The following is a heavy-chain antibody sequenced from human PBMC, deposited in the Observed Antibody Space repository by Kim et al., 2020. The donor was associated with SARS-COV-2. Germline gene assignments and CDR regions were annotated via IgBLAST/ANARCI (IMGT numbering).Heavy chain of an antibody. V-gene: IGHV3-11*01. D-gene: IGHD3-10*01. Sequence: KGRFTISRDNTKNLLYLQMNSLRVGDTAVYYCARESARRPYYYGAGTYYKYWGRGTLVTVSS. CDR3: ARESARRPYYYGAGTYYKY. J-gene: IGHJ4*02.